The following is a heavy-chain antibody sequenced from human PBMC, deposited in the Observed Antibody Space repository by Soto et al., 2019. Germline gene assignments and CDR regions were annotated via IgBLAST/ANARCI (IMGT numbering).Heavy chain of an antibody. CDR1: GDSIGGSNFY. J-gene: IGHJ4*02. CDR2: IFYSGNT. CDR3: ASFDDAFDY. Sequence: SETLSLTCTVSGDSIGGSNFYWGWLRQPPGKGLEWIGNIFYSGNTYYNPSLKSRVTISVDTSKNQFSLKLSSVTAADTAVYYCASFDDAFDYWGQGTLVTVSS. V-gene: IGHV4-39*07.